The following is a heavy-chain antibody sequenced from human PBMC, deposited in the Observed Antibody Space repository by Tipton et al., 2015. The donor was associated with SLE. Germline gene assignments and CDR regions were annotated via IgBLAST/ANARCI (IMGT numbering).Heavy chain of an antibody. CDR1: GASIKSGSYF. CDR2: MFSSGDT. CDR3: ARHPSSFDYYYYYYMDV. Sequence: TLSLTCTVSGASIKSGSYFWTWIRQPAGKGLEWIGRMFSSGDTNYNPSLKSRLTMSVDTSKNQFSLKLSSVTAADTAVYYCARHPSSFDYYYYYYMDVWGKGTTVTVSS. J-gene: IGHJ6*03. V-gene: IGHV4-61*02.